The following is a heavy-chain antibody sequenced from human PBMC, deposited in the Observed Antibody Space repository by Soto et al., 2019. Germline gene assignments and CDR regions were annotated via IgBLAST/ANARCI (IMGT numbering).Heavy chain of an antibody. V-gene: IGHV1-24*01. J-gene: IGHJ6*02. D-gene: IGHD3-3*01. CDR1: GYTLTELS. CDR2: FDPEDGET. Sequence: GASVKVSCKVSGYTLTELSMHWVRQAPGEGLEWMGGFDPEDGETIYAQKFQGRVTMTEDTSTDTAYMELSSLRSEDTAVYYCATVLPAYYDFWSGPRADVWGQGTTVTVSS. CDR3: ATVLPAYYDFWSGPRADV.